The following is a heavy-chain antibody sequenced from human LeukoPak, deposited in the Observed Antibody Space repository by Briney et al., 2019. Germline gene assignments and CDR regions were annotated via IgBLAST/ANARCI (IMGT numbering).Heavy chain of an antibody. J-gene: IGHJ5*02. CDR3: ATGGDSSSSLDGWFDP. CDR2: ISGSGGST. CDR1: GFTFSSYA. D-gene: IGHD6-13*01. Sequence: PGGSLRLSCAASGFTFSSYAMSWVRQAPGKGLEWVSAISGSGGSTYYADSVKGRFTISRDNSKNTLYLQMNSLRAEDTAVYYCATGGDSSSSLDGWFDPWGQGTLVTVSS. V-gene: IGHV3-23*01.